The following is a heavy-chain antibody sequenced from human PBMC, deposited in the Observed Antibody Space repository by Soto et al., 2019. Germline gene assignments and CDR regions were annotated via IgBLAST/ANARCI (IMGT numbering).Heavy chain of an antibody. D-gene: IGHD3-16*01. J-gene: IGHJ6*02. CDR1: GYSFTAYG. Sequence: SSVKVSCKASGYSFTAYGIHWVRQAPGQRLEWMGWINAAIGEIKFSQKFQGRVTISRDTSARTAYMELSGLRSEDTAVYYCARLDGGYVYHYRMDVWGQGTT. V-gene: IGHV1-3*01. CDR2: INAAIGEI. CDR3: ARLDGGYVYHYRMDV.